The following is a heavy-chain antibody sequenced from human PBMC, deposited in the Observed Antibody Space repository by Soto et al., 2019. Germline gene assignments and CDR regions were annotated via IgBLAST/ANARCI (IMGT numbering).Heavy chain of an antibody. V-gene: IGHV6-1*01. D-gene: IGHD1-26*01. CDR1: GDSVSSNSAG. Sequence: SQTLSLTCAITGDSVSSNSAGWSWVRQSPSRGLEWLGRTYYRSKWYYEYAVSVRGRITVNPDTSKNQYSLQLNSVTPEDTAVYFCARGEQYSGRIFDYWGQGTLVTVSS. CDR3: ARGEQYSGRIFDY. J-gene: IGHJ4*01. CDR2: TYYRSKWYY.